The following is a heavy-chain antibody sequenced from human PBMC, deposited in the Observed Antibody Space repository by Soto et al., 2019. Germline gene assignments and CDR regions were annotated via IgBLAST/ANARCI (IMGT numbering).Heavy chain of an antibody. CDR2: IGTAGDT. V-gene: IGHV3-13*04. CDR3: ARVGRLRFFDY. CDR1: GFTFSSYD. Sequence: GGSLRLSCAASGFTFSSYDMHWVRQATGKGLELVSSIGTAGDTYYPGSVKGRFTISRENAKNSLYLQMNSLRAADTAVYYCARVGRLRFFDYWGQGTLVTVSS. J-gene: IGHJ4*02. D-gene: IGHD5-12*01.